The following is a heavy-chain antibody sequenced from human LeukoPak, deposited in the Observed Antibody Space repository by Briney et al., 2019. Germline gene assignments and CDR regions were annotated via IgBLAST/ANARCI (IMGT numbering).Heavy chain of an antibody. D-gene: IGHD2/OR15-2a*01. CDR3: TRGFSDYFDY. CDR2: VRSKASNYAT. Sequence: GGSLRLSCEASGFSFSGFVLSWVRRASGKGLEWVGRVRSKASNYATVFAESMEGRFTISRDDSKNTVCLHMNSLKSEDTAVYYCTRGFSDYFDYWGQGTLVTVSS. J-gene: IGHJ4*02. V-gene: IGHV3-73*01. CDR1: GFSFSGFV.